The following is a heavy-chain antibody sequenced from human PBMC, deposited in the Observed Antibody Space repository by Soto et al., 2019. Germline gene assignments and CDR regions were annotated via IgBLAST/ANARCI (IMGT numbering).Heavy chain of an antibody. D-gene: IGHD6-19*01. CDR1: GGSVSSGSYY. J-gene: IGHJ4*02. CDR2: IYYSGST. V-gene: IGHV4-61*01. CDR3: ARVAVAGGYYFDY. Sequence: QVQLQESGPGLVKPSETLSLTCTVSGGSVSSGSYYWSWIRQPPGKGLEWIGYIYYSGSTNYNPSLKSRVTRSVDTAKNQFSVKLSSVTAADTAVYYCARVAVAGGYYFDYWGQGTLVTVSS.